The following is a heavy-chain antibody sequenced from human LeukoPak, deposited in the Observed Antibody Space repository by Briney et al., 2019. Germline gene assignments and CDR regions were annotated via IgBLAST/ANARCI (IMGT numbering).Heavy chain of an antibody. CDR1: GFTFSNFG. V-gene: IGHV3-30*18. Sequence: GGSLRLSCAASGFTFSNFGLHWVRQAPGKGLEWVALISPDGSYKSYADSLKGRFTISRDNSKNTLYLEMNSLRGEDTAVYYCAKDSSSSWFGGDSKWGQGTLVTVSS. D-gene: IGHD6-13*01. CDR2: ISPDGSYK. CDR3: AKDSSSSWFGGDSK. J-gene: IGHJ4*02.